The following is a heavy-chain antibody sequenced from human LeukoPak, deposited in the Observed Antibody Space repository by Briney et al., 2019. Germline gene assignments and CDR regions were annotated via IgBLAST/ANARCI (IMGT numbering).Heavy chain of an antibody. J-gene: IGHJ6*03. CDR2: IGVSGTST. CDR1: GFTLRTYA. Sequence: GGSLRLSCAASGFTLRTYAMNWVRQAPGKVLEWVSGIGVSGTSTYYADSVKGRFTISRDNSKNTLYLQINSLRAEDTAVYYCATVLLRASTYMDVWGKGTTVTVSS. V-gene: IGHV3-23*01. D-gene: IGHD1-1*01. CDR3: ATVLLRASTYMDV.